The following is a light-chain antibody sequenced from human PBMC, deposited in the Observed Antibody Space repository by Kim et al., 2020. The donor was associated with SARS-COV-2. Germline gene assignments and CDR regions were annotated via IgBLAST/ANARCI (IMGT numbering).Light chain of an antibody. CDR3: CSYAGRWV. V-gene: IGLV2-23*02. CDR2: DVN. CDR1: SSDAWAYNL. Sequence: SPGPSITISCTGFSSDAWAYNLVSWYQQHPGKAPKLIIFDVNTRPSGVSNRFSGSKSGNTASLTISGLHADDESHYYCCSYAGRWVFGGGTQLTVL. J-gene: IGLJ3*02.